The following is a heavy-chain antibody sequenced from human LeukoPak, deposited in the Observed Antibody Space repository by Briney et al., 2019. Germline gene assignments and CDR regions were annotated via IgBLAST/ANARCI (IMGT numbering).Heavy chain of an antibody. Sequence: PGGSLRLSCAASGFTFSNAWMSWVRQAPGKGLEWVCRIKSKTNGGTTDYAAPVKGRFTISRDDSKNTPYLQMNRLKTEDSAVYFCTTAPDRIGYWGEGTLVTVSS. CDR2: IKSKTNGGTT. J-gene: IGHJ4*02. CDR1: GFTFSNAW. V-gene: IGHV3-15*01. CDR3: TTAPDRIGY.